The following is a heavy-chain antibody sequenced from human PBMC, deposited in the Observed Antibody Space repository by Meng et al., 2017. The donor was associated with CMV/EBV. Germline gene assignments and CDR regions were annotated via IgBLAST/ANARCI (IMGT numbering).Heavy chain of an antibody. Sequence: QVQLQESGPGLVKPSETLSLTYSVSGGSVSSGSYYWTWIRQPPGKGLEWIGYIYHSGSTNYNPSLKSRVTISVDASRDQFSLRLSSVTAADTAVYYCARCTNYFDPWGQGTLVTVSS. V-gene: IGHV4-61*01. CDR1: GGSVSSGSYY. D-gene: IGHD4/OR15-4a*01. CDR2: IYHSGST. CDR3: ARCTNYFDP. J-gene: IGHJ5*02.